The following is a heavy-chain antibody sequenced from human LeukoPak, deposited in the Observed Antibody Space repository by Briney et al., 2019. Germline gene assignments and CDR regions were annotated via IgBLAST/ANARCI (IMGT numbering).Heavy chain of an antibody. D-gene: IGHD6-19*01. V-gene: IGHV3-21*01. CDR3: TREVAVAFDS. Sequence: TGGSLRHSCAASGFTLSSYSMNWVRQAPGKGLEWVPSISSTSSYIYYADSVKGRFTISRDNAKNSLYLQMNSLRAEDTAVYYCTREVAVAFDSWGQGTLVTVSS. CDR2: ISSTSSYI. CDR1: GFTLSSYS. J-gene: IGHJ4*02.